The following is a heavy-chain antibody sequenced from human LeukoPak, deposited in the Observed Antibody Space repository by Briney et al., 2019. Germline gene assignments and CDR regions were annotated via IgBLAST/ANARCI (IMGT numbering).Heavy chain of an antibody. CDR2: NNGDGSDT. Sequence: GGSLRLSCAASGFTFSNYGMSWLSQAPGKGLEWVSRNNGDGSDTSYADSVKGRFTISRDNAKNSLYLQMNSLRAEDTAVYYCARFPVARLDYWGQGTLVSVSS. CDR1: GFTFSNYG. CDR3: ARFPVARLDY. J-gene: IGHJ4*02. V-gene: IGHV3-74*01. D-gene: IGHD5-12*01.